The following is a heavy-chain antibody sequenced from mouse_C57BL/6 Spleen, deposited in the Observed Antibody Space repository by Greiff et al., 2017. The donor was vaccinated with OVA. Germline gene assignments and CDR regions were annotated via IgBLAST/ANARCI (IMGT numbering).Heavy chain of an antibody. CDR1: GYTFTSYW. V-gene: IGHV1-64*01. CDR2: IHPNSGST. D-gene: IGHD1-1*01. CDR3: ARIYYGPYYFDY. Sequence: VQLQQPGAELVKPGASVKLSCKASGYTFTSYWMHWVKQRPGQGLEWIGMIHPNSGSTNYNEKFKSKATLTVDKSSSTAYMQLSSLTSEDSAVYYCARIYYGPYYFDYWGQGTTLTVSS. J-gene: IGHJ2*01.